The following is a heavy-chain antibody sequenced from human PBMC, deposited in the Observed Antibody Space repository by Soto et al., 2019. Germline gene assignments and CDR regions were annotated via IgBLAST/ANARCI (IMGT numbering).Heavy chain of an antibody. Sequence: GSLRLSCAASGFTFSSYGMHWVRQAPGKGLEWVAVIWYDGSNKYYADSVKGRFTISRDNSKNTLYLQMNSLRAEDTAVYYCARSQDTAMVYFDYWGQGTLVTVSS. D-gene: IGHD5-18*01. CDR3: ARSQDTAMVYFDY. CDR1: GFTFSSYG. V-gene: IGHV3-33*01. J-gene: IGHJ4*02. CDR2: IWYDGSNK.